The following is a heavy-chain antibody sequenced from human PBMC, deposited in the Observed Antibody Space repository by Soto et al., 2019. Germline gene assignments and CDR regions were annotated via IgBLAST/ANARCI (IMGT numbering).Heavy chain of an antibody. V-gene: IGHV3-21*01. CDR1: GFTFSSYI. CDR3: ARDGKGRHKALDYYYYYGMDV. J-gene: IGHJ6*02. D-gene: IGHD1-1*01. Sequence: PGGSLRLSCAASGFTFSSYIMNWVRQAPGKGLEWVSSISSSSSYIYYADSMKGRFTISRDNAKNSLYLQMNSLRAEDTAVYYCARDGKGRHKALDYYYYYGMDVWGQGTTVTVSS. CDR2: ISSSSSYI.